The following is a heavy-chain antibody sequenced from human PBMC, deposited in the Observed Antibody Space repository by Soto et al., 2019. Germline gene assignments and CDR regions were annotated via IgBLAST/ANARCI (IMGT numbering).Heavy chain of an antibody. J-gene: IGHJ4*02. CDR1: GYTFNFYG. D-gene: IGHD3-16*01. CDR2: ISGFNGNT. V-gene: IGHV1-18*01. Sequence: ASVKVSCKASGYTFNFYGITWVRQAPGQGLEWMGWISGFNGNTNYAADLQGRVTMTTDTSTSTAYMELRGLKSDDTAVYYCARIGVSSGHESPDFDSWGQGTLVTVSS. CDR3: ARIGVSSGHESPDFDS.